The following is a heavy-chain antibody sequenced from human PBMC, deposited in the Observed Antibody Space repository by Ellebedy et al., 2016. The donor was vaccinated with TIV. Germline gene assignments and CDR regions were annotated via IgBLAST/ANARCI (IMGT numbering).Heavy chain of an antibody. CDR3: ARVRGFWSGYLFDY. Sequence: GGSLRLSXAASGFTFSDYFMDWVRQAPGKGLEWVGRSKTRGDRYTTEYAASVKGRFTVSRDESKNLLFLQMNSLKTEDTAVYYCARVRGFWSGYLFDYWGQGTLVTVSS. CDR1: GFTFSDYF. CDR2: SKTRGDRYTT. V-gene: IGHV3-72*01. J-gene: IGHJ4*02. D-gene: IGHD3-3*01.